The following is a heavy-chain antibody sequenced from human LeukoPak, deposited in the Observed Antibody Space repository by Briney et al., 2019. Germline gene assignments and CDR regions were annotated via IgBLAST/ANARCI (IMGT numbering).Heavy chain of an antibody. D-gene: IGHD6-6*01. J-gene: IGHJ4*02. V-gene: IGHV3-23*01. CDR2: ISGRGGNT. Sequence: GGSLRLSCAASGFTFSSYAMTWVRQAPGKGLEWVSTISGRGGNTYYANSVKGRFTISRDNSKNTLYLQMSSLRAEDTAVYYCAKGVSSSSPFDYRGQGTLVTVSS. CDR3: AKGVSSSSPFDY. CDR1: GFTFSSYA.